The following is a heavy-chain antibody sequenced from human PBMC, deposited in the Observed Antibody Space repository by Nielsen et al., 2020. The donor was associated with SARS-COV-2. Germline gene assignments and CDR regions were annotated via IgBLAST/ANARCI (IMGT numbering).Heavy chain of an antibody. V-gene: IGHV3-33*01. CDR1: GFTFSSYD. Sequence: GESLKISCAASGFTFSSYDMHWVRQAPGKGLEWVAGIWYDGSNKYYADSVKGRFTISRDNSKNTLYLQMNSLRAEDTAVYYCARALPGGYSSSWYGDDAFDIWGQGTMVTVSS. D-gene: IGHD6-13*01. CDR3: ARALPGGYSSSWYGDDAFDI. J-gene: IGHJ3*02. CDR2: IWYDGSNK.